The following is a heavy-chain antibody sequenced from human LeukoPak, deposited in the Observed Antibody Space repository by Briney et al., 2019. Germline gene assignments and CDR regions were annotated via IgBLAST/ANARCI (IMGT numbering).Heavy chain of an antibody. CDR2: IYYSGST. CDR1: GGSISSYY. CDR3: ARVSSGWYVGIDY. V-gene: IGHV4-59*01. J-gene: IGHJ4*02. D-gene: IGHD6-19*01. Sequence: PSETLSLTCTVSGGSISSYYWSWIRQPPGKGLEWIGYIYYSGSTNYNPSLKSRVTISVDTSKNQFSLKLSSVTAADTAVYYCARVSSGWYVGIDYWGQGTLVTVSS.